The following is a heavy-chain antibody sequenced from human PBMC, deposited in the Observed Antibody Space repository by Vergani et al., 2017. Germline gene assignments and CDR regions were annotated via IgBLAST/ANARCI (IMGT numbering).Heavy chain of an antibody. CDR1: GFTFTDYG. J-gene: IGHJ4*02. V-gene: IGHV3-49*04. CDR2: VRNKEDGGRA. Sequence: EVQLVESGGGLEQPGRSLRLSCRASGFTFTDYGISWVRQAPGKGLEWVGFVRNKEDGGRADYSPHVKGTITISRDESKSTIYLDMNRLRIEDTATYYCSTYNVGASFSWGPGTRVTVSS. D-gene: IGHD5-24*01. CDR3: STYNVGASFS.